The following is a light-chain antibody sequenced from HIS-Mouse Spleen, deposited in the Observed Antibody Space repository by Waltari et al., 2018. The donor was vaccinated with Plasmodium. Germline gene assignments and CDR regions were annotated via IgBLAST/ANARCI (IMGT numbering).Light chain of an antibody. CDR1: KSLSSY. J-gene: IGKJ1*01. CDR2: AAS. Sequence: DIQMTQSPSSLSASVGDRFTITCRASKSLSSYLNWYHQKPGKAPKLLIYAASSLQSGVPSRFSGSGSGTDFTLTISSLQPEYFATYYCQRSYSTWTFGQGTKVEIK. V-gene: IGKV1-39*01. CDR3: QRSYSTWT.